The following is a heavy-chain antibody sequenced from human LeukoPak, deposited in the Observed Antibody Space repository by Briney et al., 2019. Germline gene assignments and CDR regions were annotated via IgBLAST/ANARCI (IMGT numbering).Heavy chain of an antibody. D-gene: IGHD3-16*01. Sequence: GGSLRLSCAASGFTFSSYAMSWVRQAPGRGLEWVSAISGSGGSTYYADSVKGRFTISRDNSKNTLYLQMNSLRAEDTAVYYCAKSDDDYVFIGYWGQGTLVTVSS. V-gene: IGHV3-23*01. CDR3: AKSDDDYVFIGY. J-gene: IGHJ4*02. CDR1: GFTFSSYA. CDR2: ISGSGGST.